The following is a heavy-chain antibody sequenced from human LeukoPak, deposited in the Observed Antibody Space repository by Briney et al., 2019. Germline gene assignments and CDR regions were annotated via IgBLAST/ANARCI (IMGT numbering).Heavy chain of an antibody. V-gene: IGHV4-38-2*02. CDR1: GYSISSGYY. CDR3: ASQMYRSSSVADLGY. D-gene: IGHD6-6*01. J-gene: IGHJ4*02. Sequence: PSETLSLTCTVSGYSISSGYYWGWIRQPPGKGLEWIGSIYHSGSTYYNPSLKSRVTISVDTSKNQFSLRLSSVTAADTAVYYCASQMYRSSSVADLGYWGQGTLVIVSS. CDR2: IYHSGST.